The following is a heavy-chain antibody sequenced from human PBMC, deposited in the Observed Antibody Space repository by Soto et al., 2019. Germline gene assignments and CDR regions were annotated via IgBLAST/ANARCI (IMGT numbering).Heavy chain of an antibody. CDR2: IYYSGST. Sequence: PSETLSLTCTVSGGSIGSGDYYWSWIRQPPGKGLEWIGYIYYSGSTNYNPSLKSRVTISVDTSKNQFSLKLSSVTAADTAVYYCARGRGTIFGVVHRAHFYGMDVWGQGTTVTVSS. CDR3: ARGRGTIFGVVHRAHFYGMDV. J-gene: IGHJ6*02. CDR1: GGSIGSGDYY. V-gene: IGHV4-61*08. D-gene: IGHD3-3*01.